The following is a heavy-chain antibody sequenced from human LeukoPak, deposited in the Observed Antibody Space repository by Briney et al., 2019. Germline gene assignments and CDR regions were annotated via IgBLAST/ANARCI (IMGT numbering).Heavy chain of an antibody. D-gene: IGHD1-26*01. V-gene: IGHV4-59*01. CDR1: GGSISSYY. CDR3: ARQEWELHSDY. CDR2: IYYSGST. Sequence: SETLSLTCTVSGGSISSYYWSWIGQPPGKGLEWIGYIYYSGSTNYNPSLKSRVTISVDTSKNQFSLKLSSVTAADAAVYYCARQEWELHSDYWGQGTLVTVSS. J-gene: IGHJ4*02.